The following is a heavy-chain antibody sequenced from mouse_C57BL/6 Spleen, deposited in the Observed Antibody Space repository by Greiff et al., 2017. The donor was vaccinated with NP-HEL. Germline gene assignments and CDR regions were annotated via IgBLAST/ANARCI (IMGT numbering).Heavy chain of an antibody. V-gene: IGHV6-3*01. Sequence: EVKVEESGGGLVQPGGSMKLSCVASGFTFSNYWMNWVRQSPEKGLEWVAQIRLKSDNYATHYAESVKGRFTISRDDSKSSVYLQMNNLRAEDTVIYYCTGYDYDWTDYWGQGTTLTVSS. D-gene: IGHD2-4*01. CDR3: TGYDYDWTDY. J-gene: IGHJ2*01. CDR1: GFTFSNYW. CDR2: IRLKSDNYAT.